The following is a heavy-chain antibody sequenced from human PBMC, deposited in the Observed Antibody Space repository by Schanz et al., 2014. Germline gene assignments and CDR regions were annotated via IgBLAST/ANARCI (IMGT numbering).Heavy chain of an antibody. J-gene: IGHJ4*02. V-gene: IGHV3-11*05. CDR1: GFIVRSNY. Sequence: VPLVESGGGLIQPGGSLRLSCAVSGFIVRSNYMTWVRQAPGKGLEWLSYISDSGTYTNYADSVKGRFTISRDNAKSSLYLQMNSLRVEDTAVYYCAASSGWHPSTDYWGQGTLVTVSS. CDR3: AASSGWHPSTDY. CDR2: ISDSGTYT. D-gene: IGHD6-19*01.